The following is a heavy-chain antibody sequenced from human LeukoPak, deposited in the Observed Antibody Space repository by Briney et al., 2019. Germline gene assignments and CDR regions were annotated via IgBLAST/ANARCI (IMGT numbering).Heavy chain of an antibody. J-gene: IGHJ4*02. CDR3: ARYGGTIVGANRCFDY. D-gene: IGHD1-26*01. CDR1: VYTFTSYG. Sequence: ASVKVSCKASVYTFTSYGLSWVRPAPGQGLEWMGWFSPSNGNTNYVQNLQGRVTMTTDTSTSTAYMELRSLRSDDTAVYYCARYGGTIVGANRCFDYWGQGTLVSVS. CDR2: FSPSNGNT. V-gene: IGHV1-18*01.